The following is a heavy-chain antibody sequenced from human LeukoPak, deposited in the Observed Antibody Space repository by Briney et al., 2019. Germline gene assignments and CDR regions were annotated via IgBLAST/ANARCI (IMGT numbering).Heavy chain of an antibody. V-gene: IGHV4-34*01. CDR1: GGSFSSYY. J-gene: IGHJ4*02. D-gene: IGHD3-22*01. CDR2: IDHSGST. CDR3: AISGGYYDSSGPPFGYLDY. Sequence: SETLSLTCAVYGGSFSSYYWTWIRQPPGKGLEWIGQIDHSGSTNYNPSLKSRVTISVDTSKNQFSLKLSSVTAADTAVYYCAISGGYYDSSGPPFGYLDYWGQGTLVTVSX.